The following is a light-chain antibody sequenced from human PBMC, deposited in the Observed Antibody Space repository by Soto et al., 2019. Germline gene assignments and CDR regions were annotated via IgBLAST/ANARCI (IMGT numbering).Light chain of an antibody. CDR1: QSVGNSH. V-gene: IGKV3-20*01. CDR2: GAS. Sequence: EIVLTQSPGTLSVSPGERVTLSCRASQSVGNSHVAWYQQKPGQAPRLLIYGASSRATGIPDRFSGSGSGTDSTLTISRLEPEDFALYYCQQYGGSPITFGLGTRLEIK. J-gene: IGKJ5*01. CDR3: QQYGGSPIT.